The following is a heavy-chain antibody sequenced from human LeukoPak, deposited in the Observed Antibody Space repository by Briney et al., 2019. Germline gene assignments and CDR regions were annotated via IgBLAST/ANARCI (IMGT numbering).Heavy chain of an antibody. Sequence: GSSVKVSCKASGGTFSSYAISWVRQAPGQGLEWMGGIIPIFGTANYAQKFQGRVTITADESTSTAYMELSSLRSEDTAVYYCARGQRYDFWSGPSYYYYYMDVWGKGTTVTVSS. CDR1: GGTFSSYA. D-gene: IGHD3-3*01. CDR3: ARGQRYDFWSGPSYYYYYMDV. V-gene: IGHV1-69*01. CDR2: IIPIFGTA. J-gene: IGHJ6*03.